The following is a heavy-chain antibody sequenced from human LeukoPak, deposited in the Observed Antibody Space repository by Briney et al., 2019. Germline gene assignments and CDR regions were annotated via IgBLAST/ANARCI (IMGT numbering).Heavy chain of an antibody. J-gene: IGHJ4*02. CDR3: AREGSGKDY. V-gene: IGHV3-21*01. Sequence: PGGSLRLSCAASGFAFSTYTMNWVRQAPGKGLEWVSSISSSSSYIYYVDSVKGRFTISRDNAKKSVYLQMNSLRAEDTAVYYCAREGSGKDYWGQGTLVTVSS. CDR2: ISSSSSYI. D-gene: IGHD3-10*01. CDR1: GFAFSTYT.